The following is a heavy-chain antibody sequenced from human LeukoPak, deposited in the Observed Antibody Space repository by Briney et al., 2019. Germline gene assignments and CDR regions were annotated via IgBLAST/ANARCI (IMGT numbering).Heavy chain of an antibody. Sequence: GGSLRLSCAASGFTFSDYNMNWVRQAPGKGLEWVSYITNGGSTIHHADSVKGRFTISRDNAKKTLYLQMNSLRAEDTAVYYCARSIGLTGGGVDVWGQGTLVTVSS. CDR2: ITNGGSTI. J-gene: IGHJ4*02. D-gene: IGHD2-8*02. CDR1: GFTFSDYN. V-gene: IGHV3-11*01. CDR3: ARSIGLTGGGVDV.